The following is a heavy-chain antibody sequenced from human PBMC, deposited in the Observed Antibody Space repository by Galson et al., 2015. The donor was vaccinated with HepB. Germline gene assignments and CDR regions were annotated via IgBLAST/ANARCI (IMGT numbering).Heavy chain of an antibody. CDR3: ARDLTTVYYYYMDV. J-gene: IGHJ6*03. CDR1: GFTFSSFW. V-gene: IGHV3-7*01. D-gene: IGHD4-11*01. Sequence: SLRLSCAASGFTFSSFWMNWVRQAPGRGLEWVANIKQDGSEKYYVDSVKGRFTISRDNAKNSLYLQMNSLRAEDTAVYYCARDLTTVYYYYMDVWGKGTTVTVSS. CDR2: IKQDGSEK.